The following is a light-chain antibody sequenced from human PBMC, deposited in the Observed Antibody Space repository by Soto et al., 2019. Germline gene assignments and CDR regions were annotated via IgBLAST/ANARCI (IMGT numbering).Light chain of an antibody. CDR2: SNN. V-gene: IGLV1-40*01. CDR1: SSNIGAGYD. J-gene: IGLJ2*01. Sequence: QAVVTQPPSVSGAPGQRVTVSCTGSSSNIGAGYDVHWYQQLPTGAPKLLIYSNNERPSGVPDRFSGSKSGTSASLAISGLQSGDEADYYCAAWDDSLNGVIFGGGTKVTVL. CDR3: AAWDDSLNGVI.